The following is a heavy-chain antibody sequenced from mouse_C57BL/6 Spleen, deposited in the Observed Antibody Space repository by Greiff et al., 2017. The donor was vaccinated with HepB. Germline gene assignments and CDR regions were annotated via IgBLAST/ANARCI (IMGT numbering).Heavy chain of an antibody. CDR1: GYTFTSYW. CDR2: IDPSDSYT. D-gene: IGHD4-1*01. J-gene: IGHJ4*01. Sequence: QVQLQQSGAELVKPGASVKLSCKASGYTFTSYWMQWVKQRPGQGLEWIGEIDPSDSYTNYNQKFKGKATLTVDTSSSTAYMQLSSLTSEDSAVYYCARRTGGGMDYWGQGTSVTVSS. V-gene: IGHV1-50*01. CDR3: ARRTGGGMDY.